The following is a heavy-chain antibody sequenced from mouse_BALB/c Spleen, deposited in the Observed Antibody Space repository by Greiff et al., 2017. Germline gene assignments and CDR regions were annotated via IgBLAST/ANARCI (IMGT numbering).Heavy chain of an antibody. CDR3: ARSGDYGGYWYFDV. CDR2: IYPGNVNT. Sequence: QVQLKESGPELVKPGASVRISCKASGYTFTSYYIHWVKQRPGQGLEWIGWIYPGNVNTKYNEKFKGKATLTADKSSSTAYMQLSSLTSEDSAVYFCARSGDYGGYWYFDVWGAGTTVTVSS. J-gene: IGHJ1*01. D-gene: IGHD2-4*01. CDR1: GYTFTSYY. V-gene: IGHV1S56*01.